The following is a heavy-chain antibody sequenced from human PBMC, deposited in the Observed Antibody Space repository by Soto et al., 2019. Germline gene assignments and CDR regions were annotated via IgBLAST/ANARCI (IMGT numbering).Heavy chain of an antibody. Sequence: DVQLVGSGGGLVKPGGSLRLSCAASGFTFRDKWMSWVRQAPGKGLEWIGRIKTKKEGATIDYIAPVKGRFTISRDDSKSTLFLQMNSLKIEVTAVYYCTTDPRSWGQGTLVTVSS. CDR3: TTDPRS. J-gene: IGHJ5*02. CDR2: IKTKKEGATI. CDR1: GFTFRDKW. V-gene: IGHV3-15*01.